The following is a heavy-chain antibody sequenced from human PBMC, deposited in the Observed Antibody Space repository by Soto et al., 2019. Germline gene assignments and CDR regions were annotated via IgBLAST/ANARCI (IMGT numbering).Heavy chain of an antibody. CDR3: TTGIVVVIPSGMDV. D-gene: IGHD3-22*01. Sequence: GGSLRLSCEASGATFANYWMHWVRQVPGKGLEWVSRISSDGSTISYADSVKGRFTISRDNAKNTLYLQMNSLKTEDTAVYYYTTGIVVVIPSGMDVWGQGSTVTVSS. CDR2: ISSDGSTI. J-gene: IGHJ6*02. CDR1: GATFANYW. V-gene: IGHV3-74*01.